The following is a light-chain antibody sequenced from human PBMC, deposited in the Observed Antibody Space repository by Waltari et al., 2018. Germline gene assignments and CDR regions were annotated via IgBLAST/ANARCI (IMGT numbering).Light chain of an antibody. CDR3: QQYYSTPWT. J-gene: IGKJ1*01. CDR2: WAS. V-gene: IGKV4-1*01. CDR1: QSVLYTSNNKNY. Sequence: DILMTQSPDSLVVSLGARATINCKSSQSVLYTSNNKNYLAWYQQKPGQPPKVLIYWASTRESGVPDRFSGSGSGTDFTLTISSLQAEDVAVYFCQQYYSTPWTFGRETKVEIK.